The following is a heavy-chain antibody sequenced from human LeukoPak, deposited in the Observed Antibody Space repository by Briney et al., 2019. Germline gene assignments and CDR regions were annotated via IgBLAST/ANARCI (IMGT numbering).Heavy chain of an antibody. Sequence: GGSLRLSCSASGFAFSGFAMGWVRQAPGKGLEWVSSISGGGGNTYYADSVEGRFTVSRDNSKSTLFLQMNSLRAEDTALYYCARGRGGDYVPSRFDYWGQGILVTVSS. D-gene: IGHD4-17*01. CDR2: ISGGGGNT. J-gene: IGHJ4*02. CDR1: GFAFSGFA. V-gene: IGHV3-23*01. CDR3: ARGRGGDYVPSRFDY.